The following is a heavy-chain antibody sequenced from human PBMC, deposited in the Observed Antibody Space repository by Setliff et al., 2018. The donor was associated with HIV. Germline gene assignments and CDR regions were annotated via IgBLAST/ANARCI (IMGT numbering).Heavy chain of an antibody. Sequence: PGGSLRLSCAASGFTFSDFWMYWVRQAPGKGLEWVANISPEGNKKYYVASVKGRFTSSRDNAKNSLFLHMSSLRAEDTAVYYCARHVSGSYHSPFQHWGQGALVTVSS. CDR1: GFTFSDFW. CDR2: ISPEGNKK. V-gene: IGHV3-7*03. CDR3: ARHVSGSYHSPFQH. J-gene: IGHJ1*01. D-gene: IGHD1-26*01.